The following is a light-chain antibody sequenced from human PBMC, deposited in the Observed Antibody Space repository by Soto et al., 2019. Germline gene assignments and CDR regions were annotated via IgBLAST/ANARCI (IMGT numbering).Light chain of an antibody. CDR1: QSVSSN. J-gene: IGKJ1*01. Sequence: VMRLSPETLCVAAWHRATVCSGASQSVSSNLAWYQQKPGQAPRLLIYGVSTRATGIPARFSGSGSGTEFTLTISSLHSEDFAVYYCQQHNIWPSWTIRQGTKVDIK. CDR3: QQHNIWPSWT. CDR2: GVS. V-gene: IGKV3-15*01.